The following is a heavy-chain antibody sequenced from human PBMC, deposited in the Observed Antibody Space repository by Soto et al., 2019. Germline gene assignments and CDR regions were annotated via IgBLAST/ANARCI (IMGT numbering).Heavy chain of an antibody. Sequence: PSETLSLTCAVYGGSFSGYYWSWSLQPPWKGLEWIGEINHRGNTNYNPSLKSRVTISVDTSKKQFSLKLSSVTAADTAVYYCAILKIPVAPDYWGKATLVTVSS. CDR2: INHRGNT. D-gene: IGHD2-2*01. V-gene: IGHV4-34*01. CDR1: GGSFSGYY. CDR3: AILKIPVAPDY. J-gene: IGHJ4*02.